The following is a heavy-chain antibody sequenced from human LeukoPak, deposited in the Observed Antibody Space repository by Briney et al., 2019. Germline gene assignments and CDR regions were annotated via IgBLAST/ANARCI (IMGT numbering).Heavy chain of an antibody. CDR3: ARGSRQQLARNWYFDL. J-gene: IGHJ2*01. V-gene: IGHV4-34*01. CDR2: VTHSGST. CDR1: GGSFSSYY. D-gene: IGHD6-13*01. Sequence: SETLSLTCAVYGGSFSSYYWSWIRQPPGKGLEWIGEVTHSGSTNYNPSLKSRVTMSADTSKNQFSLKVNSVTVADTAAYYCARGSRQQLARNWYFDLWGRGILVTVSS.